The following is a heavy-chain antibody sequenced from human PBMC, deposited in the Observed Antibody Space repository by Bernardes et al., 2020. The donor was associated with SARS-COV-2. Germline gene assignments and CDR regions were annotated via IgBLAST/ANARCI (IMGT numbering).Heavy chain of an antibody. CDR3: ARDVDRSGSFFDY. J-gene: IGHJ4*02. D-gene: IGHD6-19*01. CDR1: GFTFSSYS. Sequence: GGSLRLSCAASGFTFSSYSMNWVRQAPGRGLGWVSSITSGARYIYYADSVKGRFTISRDNAKNSLHLQMNSLRAEDTAGYYCARDVDRSGSFFDYWGQGTLVSVSS. V-gene: IGHV3-21*01. CDR2: ITSGARYI.